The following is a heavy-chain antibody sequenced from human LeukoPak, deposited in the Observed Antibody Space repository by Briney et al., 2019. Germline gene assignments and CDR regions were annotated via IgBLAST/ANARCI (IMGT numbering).Heavy chain of an antibody. CDR2: IYHSGST. CDR1: GGSISSGGYS. Sequence: PSETLSLTCAVSGGSISSGGYSWSWIRQPPGKGLEWIGYIYHSGSTYYNPSLKSRVTISVDRSKNQFSLKLSSVTAADTAVYYCARENKKGYCSSTSCQIGWFDPWGQGTLVTVSS. CDR3: ARENKKGYCSSTSCQIGWFDP. J-gene: IGHJ5*02. V-gene: IGHV4-30-2*01. D-gene: IGHD2-2*01.